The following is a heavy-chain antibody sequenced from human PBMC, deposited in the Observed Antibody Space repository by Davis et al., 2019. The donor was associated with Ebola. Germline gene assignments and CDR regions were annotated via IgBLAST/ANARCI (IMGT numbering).Heavy chain of an antibody. CDR2: INHSGST. J-gene: IGHJ3*02. CDR1: GGSFSGYY. D-gene: IGHD1-26*01. V-gene: IGHV4-34*01. CDR3: ARHQTTTWEAFDI. Sequence: MPSETLSLTCAVYGGSFSGYYWSWIRQPPGKGLEWIGEINHSGSTNYNPSLKSRVTISVDTSKNQFSLKLSSVTAADTAVYYCARHQTTTWEAFDIWGQGTMVTVSS.